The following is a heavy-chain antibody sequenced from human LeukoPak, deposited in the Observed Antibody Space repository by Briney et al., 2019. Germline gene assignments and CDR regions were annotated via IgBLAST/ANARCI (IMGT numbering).Heavy chain of an antibody. CDR1: GGTFSSYA. CDR3: ASTLTTDFDY. D-gene: IGHD4-4*01. J-gene: IGHJ4*02. Sequence: ASVKVSCKASGGTFSSYAISWVRQAPGQGLEWMGIINPSGGSTSYAQKFQGRVTMTRDTSTSTVYMELSSLRSEDTAVYYCASTLTTDFDYWGQGTLVTVSS. V-gene: IGHV1-46*01. CDR2: INPSGGST.